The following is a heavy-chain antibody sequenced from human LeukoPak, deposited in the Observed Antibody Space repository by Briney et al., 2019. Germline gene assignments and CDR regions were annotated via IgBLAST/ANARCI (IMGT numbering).Heavy chain of an antibody. CDR3: ARDYCSSTSCYVMDYYYYMDV. CDR2: ISYDGSNK. CDR1: GFTFSSYA. J-gene: IGHJ6*03. Sequence: GGSLRLSCAASGFTFSSYAMHWVRQAPGKGLEWVAVISYDGSNKYYADSVKGRFTISRDNSKNTLYLQMNSLRAEDTAVYYCARDYCSSTSCYVMDYYYYMDVWGKGTTVTVSS. D-gene: IGHD2-2*01. V-gene: IGHV3-30*04.